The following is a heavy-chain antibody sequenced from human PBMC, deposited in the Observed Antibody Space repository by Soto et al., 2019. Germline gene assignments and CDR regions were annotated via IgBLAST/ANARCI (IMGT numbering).Heavy chain of an antibody. CDR2: IFPSGTT. J-gene: IGHJ4*02. Sequence: QVQLQESGPGLVKPSGALSLTCAVSNGSISSDNWWSWVRQPPGKGLEWIGEIFPSGTTNYNPSLKSRITISGDKSKNQCSLEMNSVTAADTAVYYCARGGGGLFDYWGQGTLVTVSS. CDR1: NGSISSDNW. V-gene: IGHV4-4*02. CDR3: ARGGGGLFDY.